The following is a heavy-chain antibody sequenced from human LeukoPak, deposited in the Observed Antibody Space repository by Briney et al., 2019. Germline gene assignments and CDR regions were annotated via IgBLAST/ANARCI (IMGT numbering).Heavy chain of an antibody. D-gene: IGHD3-10*01. J-gene: IGHJ4*02. CDR1: GFTFSSYG. Sequence: GGSLRLSCAASGFTFSSYGMHWVRQAPGKGLEWVALIWYDGSDEYYADSVKGRFTISRDNSKNTLYLQMDSLRAEDTAVYYCAKDVTPYYYGSGSFDYWGQGTLVTVSS. CDR3: AKDVTPYYYGSGSFDY. V-gene: IGHV3-33*06. CDR2: IWYDGSDE.